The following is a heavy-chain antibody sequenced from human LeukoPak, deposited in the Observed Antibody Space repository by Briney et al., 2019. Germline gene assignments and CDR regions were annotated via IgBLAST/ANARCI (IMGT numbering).Heavy chain of an antibody. J-gene: IGHJ5*02. Sequence: GGSLRLSCAASGFTCSSYEMNWVRQAPGKGLEWVSNISSSGSTIYYADSVKGRFTISRDNAKNSLYLQMNSLRAEDTAVYYCARMVRGDGWFDPWGQGTLVTVSS. CDR2: ISSSGSTI. CDR3: ARMVRGDGWFDP. CDR1: GFTCSSYE. D-gene: IGHD3-10*01. V-gene: IGHV3-48*03.